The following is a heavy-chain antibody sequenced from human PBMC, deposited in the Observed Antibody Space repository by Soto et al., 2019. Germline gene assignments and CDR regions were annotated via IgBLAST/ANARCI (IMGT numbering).Heavy chain of an antibody. CDR1: GFTFRNYG. CDR3: ARDVRSRRYDL. V-gene: IGHV3-33*01. CDR2: IWYDGSNK. D-gene: IGHD3-10*02. J-gene: IGHJ5*02. Sequence: QVQLVESGGGVVQPGRSLRLSCAASGFTFRNYGMHWVRQAPGKGLEWLAVIWYDGSNKYYTDSVKDRFTISRDNSKNTLYLEMNRLRDEDTAVYYCARDVRSRRYDLWGQGTLVIVSS.